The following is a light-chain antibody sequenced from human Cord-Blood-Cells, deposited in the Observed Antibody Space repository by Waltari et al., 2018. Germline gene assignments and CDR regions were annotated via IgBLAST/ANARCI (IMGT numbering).Light chain of an antibody. CDR3: QQYNNWPPLYT. J-gene: IGKJ2*01. Sequence: EILLTQSPATLSVSPGERATLSCRASQSVSSNLAGYQQKPGQAPRLLIYGASTRATGIPARFSGSGSGTEFTLTISSLQSEDFAVYYCQQYNNWPPLYTFGQGTKLEIK. CDR2: GAS. V-gene: IGKV3-15*01. CDR1: QSVSSN.